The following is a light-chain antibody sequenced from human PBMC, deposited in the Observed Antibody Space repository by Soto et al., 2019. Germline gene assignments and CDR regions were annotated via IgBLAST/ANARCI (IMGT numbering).Light chain of an antibody. CDR1: QDIKNY. Sequence: DIQLTQSPSSLSASVGDRVTITCQASQDIKNYLIWYQQKAGEAPNLLIYDASAMGTAFSSRFSRSGSGTEFSLTSTNLQPEDIATYYCQHYDTVPCTFGQGTRLEIK. J-gene: IGKJ2*02. V-gene: IGKV1-33*01. CDR2: DAS. CDR3: QHYDTVPCT.